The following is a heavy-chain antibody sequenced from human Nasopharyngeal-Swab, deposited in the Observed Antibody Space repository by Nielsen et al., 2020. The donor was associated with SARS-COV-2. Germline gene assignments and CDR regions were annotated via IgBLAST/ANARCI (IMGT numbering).Heavy chain of an antibody. D-gene: IGHD2-2*01. V-gene: IGHV3-74*01. CDR1: GFALSSYW. CDR3: ASENYSSTSRAFDY. CDR2: INSDGSST. Sequence: GESLKISCAASGFALSSYWMHWVRQAPGKGLVWVSRINSDGSSTSYADSVKGRFTISRDNAKNTLYLQMNSLRAEDTAVYYCASENYSSTSRAFDYWGQGTLVTVSS. J-gene: IGHJ4*02.